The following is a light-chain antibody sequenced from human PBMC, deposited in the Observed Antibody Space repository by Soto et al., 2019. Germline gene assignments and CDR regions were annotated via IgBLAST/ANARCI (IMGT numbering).Light chain of an antibody. V-gene: IGLV3-21*04. Sequence: SYELTQPPSVSVAPGKTARITCGGNNIGSKSVHWYLQKPGQAPVLVIYYDSDRPSGIPERFSGSNSGNTATLTISRVEAGDEADYYCQVWDSSSDHVVFGGGTKLTVL. CDR2: YDS. CDR3: QVWDSSSDHVV. CDR1: NIGSKS. J-gene: IGLJ2*01.